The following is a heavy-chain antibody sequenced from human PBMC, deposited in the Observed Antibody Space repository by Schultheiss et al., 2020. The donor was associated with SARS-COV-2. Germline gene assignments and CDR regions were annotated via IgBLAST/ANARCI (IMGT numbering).Heavy chain of an antibody. CDR1: GFTFSSYW. D-gene: IGHD4-17*01. J-gene: IGHJ4*02. CDR2: ISSSSSYI. CDR3: ARVEDYGDYYFDY. Sequence: GGSLRLSCAASGFTFSSYWMNWVRQAPGKGLEWVSSISSSSSYIYYADSVKGRFTISRDNSKNTLYLQMNSLRAEDTAVYYCARVEDYGDYYFDYWGQGTLVTVSS. V-gene: IGHV3-21*01.